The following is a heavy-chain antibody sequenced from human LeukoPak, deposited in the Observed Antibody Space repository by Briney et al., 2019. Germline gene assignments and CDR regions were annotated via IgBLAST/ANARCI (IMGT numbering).Heavy chain of an antibody. CDR2: ITSDGFST. CDR1: GFTFSNAW. D-gene: IGHD1-14*01. J-gene: IGHJ4*02. CDR3: ARDWYHAIDY. V-gene: IGHV3-74*03. Sequence: GGSLRLSCAASGFTFSNAWMHWVRQSPGKGLVWVARITSDGFSTTYAESVKGRFTISRDNAKNTLYLQMNSLRVEDTAIYYCARDWYHAIDYWGQGALVTVSS.